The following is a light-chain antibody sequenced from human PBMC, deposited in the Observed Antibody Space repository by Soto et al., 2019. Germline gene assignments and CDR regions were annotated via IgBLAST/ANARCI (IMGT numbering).Light chain of an antibody. CDR1: QDISNY. V-gene: IGKV1-33*01. CDR3: QQYDNLPIT. Sequence: DIQMTQSPSSLSASVGDRVTITCQASQDISNYLNWYQQKPGKAPKLVIYDASNFETGVPSRFSGSESGTDFTFTISSLQPKDIATYYCQQYDNLPITSGQGTRLEIK. CDR2: DAS. J-gene: IGKJ5*01.